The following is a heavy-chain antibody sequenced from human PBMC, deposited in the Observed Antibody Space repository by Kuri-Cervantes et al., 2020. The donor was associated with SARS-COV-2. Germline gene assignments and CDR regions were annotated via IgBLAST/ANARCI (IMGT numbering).Heavy chain of an antibody. CDR1: GYSISSGYY. J-gene: IGHJ3*02. Sequence: SETLSLTCTVSGYSISSGYYWGWIRQPPGKGLEWIGSIYHSGSTYYNPSLKSRVTISVDTSKNQFSLKLSSVTAADTAVYYCARVVGYCSSTSCPLLAFDIWGQGTMVTVSS. D-gene: IGHD2-2*01. CDR2: IYHSGST. V-gene: IGHV4-38-2*02. CDR3: ARVVGYCSSTSCPLLAFDI.